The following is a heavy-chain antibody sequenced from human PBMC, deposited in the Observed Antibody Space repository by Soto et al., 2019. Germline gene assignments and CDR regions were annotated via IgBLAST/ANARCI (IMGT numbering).Heavy chain of an antibody. CDR1: GYTFTGYY. CDR3: ERGGYSTMVRGARPYFDY. V-gene: IGHV1-2*04. Sequence: QVQLVQSGAEVKKPGASLKVSCKASGYTFTGYYMHWVRQDPGQGLEWMGWINPNSGGTNYAQKLQGCVTSTRDTSISTAYMELSRLRSDDTAVYYCERGGYSTMVRGARPYFDYWRQGTLVTVSS. D-gene: IGHD3-10*01. CDR2: INPNSGGT. J-gene: IGHJ4*02.